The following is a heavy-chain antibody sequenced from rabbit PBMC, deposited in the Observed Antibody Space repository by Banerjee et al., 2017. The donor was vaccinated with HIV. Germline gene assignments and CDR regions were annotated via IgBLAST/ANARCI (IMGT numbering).Heavy chain of an antibody. J-gene: IGHJ4*01. CDR1: GFTISSNYY. V-gene: IGHV1S43*01. D-gene: IGHD2-1*01. CDR2: IDTGDGTT. CDR3: ARGDNIYNSWFKL. Sequence: QQQLEESGGGLVKPGGTLTLTCKASGFTISSNYYMCWVRQAPGKGLEWIGCIDTGDGTTYYASWVNGRFTISRSTSLNTVDLKMTSLTAADTATYFCARGDNIYNSWFKLWGQGTLVTVS.